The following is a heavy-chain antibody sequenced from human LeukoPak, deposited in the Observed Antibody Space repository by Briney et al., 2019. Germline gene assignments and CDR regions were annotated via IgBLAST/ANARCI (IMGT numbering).Heavy chain of an antibody. CDR2: IHPSGGST. V-gene: IGHV1-46*01. CDR3: ARASRLGYSSGWSPGGAFDI. Sequence: PGASVKVSCKASGYTFTSYYMHWVRQAPGQGLEWMGIIHPSGGSTSYAQKFQGRVTMTRDTSTSTVYMELSSPRSEDTAVYYCARASRLGYSSGWSPGGAFDIWGQGTMVTVSS. D-gene: IGHD6-19*01. CDR1: GYTFTSYY. J-gene: IGHJ3*02.